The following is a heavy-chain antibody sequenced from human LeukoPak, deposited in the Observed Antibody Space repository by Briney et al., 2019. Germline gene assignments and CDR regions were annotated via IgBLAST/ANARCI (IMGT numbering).Heavy chain of an antibody. CDR1: GFTFSSYE. J-gene: IGHJ4*02. V-gene: IGHV3-48*01. CDR3: AKGAAEGYSYGFGLDY. D-gene: IGHD5-18*01. Sequence: GGSLRLSCAASGFTFSSYEMNWVRQAPGKGLEWVSYISSSSSTIYYADSVKGRFTISRDNAKNSLYLQMNSLRAEDTAVYYCAKGAAEGYSYGFGLDYWGQGTLVTVSS. CDR2: ISSSSSTI.